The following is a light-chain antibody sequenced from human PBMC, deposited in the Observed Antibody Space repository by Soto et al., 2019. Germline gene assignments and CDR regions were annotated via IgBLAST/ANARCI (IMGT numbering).Light chain of an antibody. CDR1: QSVLHSSNNENS. J-gene: IGKJ5*01. CDR2: RAS. V-gene: IGKV4-1*01. CDR3: QQYYTGIA. Sequence: DVVMTQSPDSLAVSLGERATINCKSSQSVLHSSNNENSVAWYQQKAGQRPKLLIYRASIRESGVPDRFSGSGSGTDFHLTISSLQAEDVAVYYCQQYYTGIAFGQGTRLEIK.